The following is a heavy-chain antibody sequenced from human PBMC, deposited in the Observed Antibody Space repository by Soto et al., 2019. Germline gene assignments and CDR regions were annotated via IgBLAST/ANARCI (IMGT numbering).Heavy chain of an antibody. CDR2: IIPILGIA. J-gene: IGHJ3*02. Sequence: QVQLVQSGAEVKKPGSSVKVSCKASGGTFSSYTISWVRQAPGQGLEWMGRIIPILGIANYAQKFQGRVTITADKSTSTAYMELSSLRSEDTAVYYCARDPRSITGPTVSAFDIWGQGTMVTVSS. D-gene: IGHD1-7*01. V-gene: IGHV1-69*08. CDR3: ARDPRSITGPTVSAFDI. CDR1: GGTFSSYT.